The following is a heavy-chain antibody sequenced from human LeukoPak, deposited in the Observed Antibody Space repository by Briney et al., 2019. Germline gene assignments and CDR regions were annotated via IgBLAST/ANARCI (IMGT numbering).Heavy chain of an antibody. CDR3: AKGTAQWELYDY. J-gene: IGHJ4*02. V-gene: IGHV3-23*01. Sequence: PGGSLRLSCAASGFAFGSYAMSRVRQAPGKGLEWVSAIIEGGDVTFYTDSVKGRFTISRDNSKNTLYLQMNSLRAEDTALYYCAKGTAQWELYDYWGQGTLVTASS. CDR1: GFAFGSYA. CDR2: IIEGGDVT. D-gene: IGHD4-23*01.